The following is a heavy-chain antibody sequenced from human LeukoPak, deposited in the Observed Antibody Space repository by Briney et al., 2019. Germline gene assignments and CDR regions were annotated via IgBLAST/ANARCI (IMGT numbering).Heavy chain of an antibody. V-gene: IGHV3-21*01. CDR2: ISSSSSYI. CDR3: AREDNYDILTGYSKSIDY. Sequence: GGSLRLSCAASGFTFSSYSMNWVRQAPGKGLEWVSSISSSSSYIYYADSVKGRFTISRDNAKNSLYLQMNSLRAEDTAVYYCAREDNYDILTGYSKSIDYWGQGTLVTVSP. CDR1: GFTFSSYS. D-gene: IGHD3-9*01. J-gene: IGHJ4*02.